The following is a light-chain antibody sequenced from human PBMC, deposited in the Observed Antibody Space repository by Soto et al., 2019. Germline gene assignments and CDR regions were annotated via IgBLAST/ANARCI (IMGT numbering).Light chain of an antibody. V-gene: IGLV2-11*01. CDR3: CSYAGSYTFNFV. CDR1: SSDVGGYNY. Sequence: QSVLTQPRSVSGSPGQSVTISCTGTSSDVGGYNYVSWYQQHPGKAPKLMIYDVSKRPSGVPDRFSGSKSGNTASLTISGLQAEDEADYYRCSYAGSYTFNFVFGTGTKVTVL. J-gene: IGLJ1*01. CDR2: DVS.